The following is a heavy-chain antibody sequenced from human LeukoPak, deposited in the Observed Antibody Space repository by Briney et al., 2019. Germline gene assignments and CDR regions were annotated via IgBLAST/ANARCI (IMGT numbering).Heavy chain of an antibody. V-gene: IGHV4-61*02. CDR3: ARVLRYCSGGNCYSGGLGYMDV. CDR2: IYTSGST. CDR1: GGSISSGSYY. J-gene: IGHJ6*03. D-gene: IGHD2-15*01. Sequence: SETLSLTCTVSGGSISSGSYYWSWIRQPAGKGLEWIGRIYTSGSTNYNPSLKSRVTISLDTSKNQFSLKLSSVTAADTAVYYCARVLRYCSGGNCYSGGLGYMDVWGKGTTVTISS.